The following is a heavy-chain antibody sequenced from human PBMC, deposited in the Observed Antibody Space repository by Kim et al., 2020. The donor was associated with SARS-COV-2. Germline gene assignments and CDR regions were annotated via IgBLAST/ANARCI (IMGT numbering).Heavy chain of an antibody. Sequence: AASDKRRFTTSREHSKNTLYLQMNSRRAEDTAVYYCAKNAGTAADYYFDYWGQGTLATVSS. V-gene: IGHV3-23*01. D-gene: IGHD6-13*01. CDR3: AKNAGTAADYYFDY. J-gene: IGHJ4*02.